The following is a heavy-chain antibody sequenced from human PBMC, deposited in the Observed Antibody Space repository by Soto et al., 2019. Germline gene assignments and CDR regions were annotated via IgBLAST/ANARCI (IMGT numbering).Heavy chain of an antibody. Sequence: ASVKVSCKASGYSFTRYYINWVRQAPGQGLEWMGRIIPIFGSVTFAQKFQGRITLTADESTTTVYMELSSLRSDDTAVYYCAKDGGKDGYFGNWFDPWGQGTQVTVSS. V-gene: IGHV1-69*13. CDR3: AKDGGKDGYFGNWFDP. CDR2: IIPIFGSV. CDR1: GYSFTRYY. J-gene: IGHJ5*02. D-gene: IGHD5-12*01.